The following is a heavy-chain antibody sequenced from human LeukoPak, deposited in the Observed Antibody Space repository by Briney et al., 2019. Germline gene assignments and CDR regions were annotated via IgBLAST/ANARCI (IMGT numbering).Heavy chain of an antibody. CDR1: AGSISSGTYY. CDR2: IHYSGSA. CDR3: ARLNSENALDY. D-gene: IGHD2-8*01. Sequence: SETLSLTCTVSAGSISSGTYYWSWIRQHPGKGLEWIGYIHYSGSAYYNPSLKSRVSISVDTSKNQFSLKVSSVTAADTAVYYCARLNSENALDYWGQGILVTVSS. J-gene: IGHJ4*02. V-gene: IGHV4-31*03.